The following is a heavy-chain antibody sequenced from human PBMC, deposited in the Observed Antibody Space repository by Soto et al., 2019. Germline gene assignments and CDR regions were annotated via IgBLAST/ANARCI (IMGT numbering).Heavy chain of an antibody. CDR3: TRDRWDYYGSGLDY. CDR1: GFTFGDFF. D-gene: IGHD3-10*01. Sequence: PGGSLRLSFTTSGFTFGDFFVNWFRQAPGKGLEWIGFIRSRAYDGTTEYAASVRGRFAISRDDSKSIAYLQMNSLKTEDTAVYYCTRDRWDYYGSGLDYWGQGTLVTVSS. CDR2: IRSRAYDGTT. V-gene: IGHV3-49*03. J-gene: IGHJ4*02.